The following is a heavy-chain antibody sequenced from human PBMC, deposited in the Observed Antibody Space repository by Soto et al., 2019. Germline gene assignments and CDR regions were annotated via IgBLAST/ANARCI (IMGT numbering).Heavy chain of an antibody. CDR2: IDPGDSYT. CDR1: GYSFASYW. CDR3: ARHCGGDRCHGIGV. V-gene: IGHV5-10-1*01. D-gene: IGHD3-16*01. Sequence: GESLKISCKGSGYSFASYWITWVRQMPGKGLEWMGKIDPGDSYTSYSPSFEGLVSISTDKSISTAYLQWSSLKASDTAMYYCARHCGGDRCHGIGVWGVGTRVTGSS. J-gene: IGHJ6*01.